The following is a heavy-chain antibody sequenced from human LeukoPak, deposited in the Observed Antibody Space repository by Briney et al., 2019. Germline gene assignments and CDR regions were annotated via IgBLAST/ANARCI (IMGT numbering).Heavy chain of an antibody. J-gene: IGHJ6*02. CDR3: ARALSERWLQLTYYYYGMDV. Sequence: GGSLRLSCAASGFTFSSYDMHWVRQATGKGLEWVSAIGTAGDTYYPGSVKGRFTISRENAKNSLYLQMNSLRAEDTAVYYCARALSERWLQLTYYYYGMDVWGQGTTVTVSS. V-gene: IGHV3-13*01. CDR1: GFTFSSYD. CDR2: IGTAGDT. D-gene: IGHD5-24*01.